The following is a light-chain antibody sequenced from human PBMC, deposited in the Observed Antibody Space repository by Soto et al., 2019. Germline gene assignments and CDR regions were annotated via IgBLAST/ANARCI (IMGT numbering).Light chain of an antibody. V-gene: IGKV3-20*01. Sequence: EIVLTQFPGTLSLSPGERATLSCRASQTITSGQLGWYQQKPGQAPRPLIYLISSRATGIPDRFSGSGSGTDFTLTISGLEPEDFAIYYCQHDGSSFGQGTKVEI. CDR2: LIS. CDR1: QTITSGQ. CDR3: QHDGSS. J-gene: IGKJ2*01.